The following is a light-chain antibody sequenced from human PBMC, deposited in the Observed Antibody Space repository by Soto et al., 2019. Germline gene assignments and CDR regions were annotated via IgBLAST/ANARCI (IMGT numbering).Light chain of an antibody. Sequence: EVVMMQSPGTLSVSPGECATLSCRASQGIGDTLAWYQHKPGQTPSLLIDDTSTRATGVPSRFSGSRSGADFTLTISRVEPEDFAVYYCQQYTDRRLTFGQGTKVDFK. CDR1: QGIGDT. J-gene: IGKJ1*01. V-gene: IGKV3-15*01. CDR2: DTS. CDR3: QQYTDRRLT.